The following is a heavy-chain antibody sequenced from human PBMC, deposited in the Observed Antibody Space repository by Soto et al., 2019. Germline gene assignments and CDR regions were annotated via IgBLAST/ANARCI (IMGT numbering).Heavy chain of an antibody. V-gene: IGHV1-46*03. CDR3: ARALAAADVSGSWPGPQYFQH. CDR1: GYIFINYY. CDR2: INPNGGST. Sequence: ASVKVSCKASGYIFINYYIHWVRQAPGQGLEWIGIINPNGGSTNYAQKFQGRVTMTRDTSTSTVYMELSSLRSEDTAVYYCARALAAADVSGSWPGPQYFQHWGQGTLVTVSS. D-gene: IGHD6-13*01. J-gene: IGHJ1*01.